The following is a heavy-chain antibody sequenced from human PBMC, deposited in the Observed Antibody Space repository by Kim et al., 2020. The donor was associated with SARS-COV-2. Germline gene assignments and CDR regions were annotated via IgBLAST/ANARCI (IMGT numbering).Heavy chain of an antibody. Sequence: YAGSVKGRFTTSRDNAKKSLYLQMNNLRDADTAVYYCARVMAARMLDYWGRGTLVTVSS. J-gene: IGHJ4*02. CDR3: ARVMAARMLDY. D-gene: IGHD6-6*01. V-gene: IGHV3-11*06.